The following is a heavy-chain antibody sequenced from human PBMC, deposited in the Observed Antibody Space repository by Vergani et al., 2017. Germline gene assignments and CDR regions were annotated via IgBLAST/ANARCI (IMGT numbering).Heavy chain of an antibody. D-gene: IGHD2-8*01. CDR2: IWYDGSKE. J-gene: IGHJ6*03. V-gene: IGHV3-33*01. CDR1: GFTLSSHA. Sequence: QVQLEESGGGVVQPGRSLRLSCAGSGFTLSSHAMHWVRQAPGKGLEWVAFIWYDGSKEYYAYSVKGRFTISRDNSKNTLYLQMNNLRAADTAVYYCARSGYCAHGVCYMTYYYYMDVWGKGTAVTVSS. CDR3: ARSGYCAHGVCYMTYYYYMDV.